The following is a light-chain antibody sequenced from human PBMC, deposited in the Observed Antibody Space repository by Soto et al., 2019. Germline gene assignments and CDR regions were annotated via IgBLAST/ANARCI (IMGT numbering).Light chain of an antibody. V-gene: IGKV3-20*01. Sequence: IVLTQSPGTLSLSPGERATLSCRASQSVRNSYLAWYQQKPGQAPRLLVYGASSRATGIPDRFSGSGSGTDFTLTVSRLEPEDFAVYYCQQYGGSPWTFGQGTKVDIK. J-gene: IGKJ1*01. CDR2: GAS. CDR3: QQYGGSPWT. CDR1: QSVRNSY.